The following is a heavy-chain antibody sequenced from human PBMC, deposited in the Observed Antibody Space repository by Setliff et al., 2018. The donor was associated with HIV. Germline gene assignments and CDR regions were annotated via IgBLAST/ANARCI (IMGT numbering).Heavy chain of an antibody. CDR1: GYTFTSYD. Sequence: SVKVSCKASGYTFTSYDINWVRQATGQGLEWVGGILPFLGMGDFAQKFQGRVTITAGKSTSTVYMELRNLRSDDTAVYYCARGWSEGTTVVQVEYFHHWGQGTLVTVSS. CDR3: ARGWSEGTTVVQVEYFHH. J-gene: IGHJ1*01. V-gene: IGHV1-69*10. CDR2: ILPFLGMG. D-gene: IGHD3-10*01.